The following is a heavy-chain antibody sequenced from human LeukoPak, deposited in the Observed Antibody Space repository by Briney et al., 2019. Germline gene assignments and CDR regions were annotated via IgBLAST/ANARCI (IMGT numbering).Heavy chain of an antibody. D-gene: IGHD2/OR15-2a*01. CDR1: GFTFSSYW. CDR3: ARDPGTLFYYYYYMDV. Sequence: GGSLRLSCAASGFTFSSYWMSWVRQAPGKGLEWVANIKQDGSEKYYVDSVKGRFTISRDNAKNSLYLQMNSLRAEDTAVYYCARDPGTLFYYYYYMDVWGKGTTVTVSS. CDR2: IKQDGSEK. V-gene: IGHV3-7*01. J-gene: IGHJ6*03.